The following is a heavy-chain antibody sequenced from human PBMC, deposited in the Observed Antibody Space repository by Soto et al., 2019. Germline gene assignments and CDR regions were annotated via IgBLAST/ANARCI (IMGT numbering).Heavy chain of an antibody. Sequence: GASVKVSCKASGGTFSSYAISWVRQAPGQGLEWMGGIIPIFGIANYAQKFQGRVTITADESTSTAYMELSSLRSEDTAVYYCTGMATITDYYYGMDVWGQGTTVTVSS. CDR3: TGMATITDYYYGMDV. D-gene: IGHD5-12*01. CDR2: IIPIFGIA. V-gene: IGHV1-69*13. J-gene: IGHJ6*02. CDR1: GGTFSSYA.